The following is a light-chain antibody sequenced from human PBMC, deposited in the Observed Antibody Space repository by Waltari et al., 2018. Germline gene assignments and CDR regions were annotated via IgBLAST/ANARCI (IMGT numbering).Light chain of an antibody. V-gene: IGKV3-20*01. J-gene: IGKJ1*01. CDR2: GAS. CDR3: QQYGRSSWT. CDR1: QTVNTRY. Sequence: EIVLTQSPGTLSLSPGEGATLSCRASQTVNTRYLAWYQQKPGQAPRLLIHGASTRATGIPDRFSGSGSGTDFTLTISRREPEDFAVYYCQQYGRSSWTFGQGTKVDIK.